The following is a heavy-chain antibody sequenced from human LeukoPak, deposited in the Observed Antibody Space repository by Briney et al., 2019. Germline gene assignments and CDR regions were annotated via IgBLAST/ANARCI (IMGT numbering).Heavy chain of an antibody. J-gene: IGHJ5*01. CDR2: IYHSGST. CDR3: ARRVGTAMDS. CDR1: GYSISSGYY. Sequence: SETLSLTCTVSGYSISSGYYWGWIRQPPGKGLEWIGSIYHSGSTYYNPSLKSRVTISVDTSKNQFSLKLSSVTAADTAVYYCARRVGTAMDSWGQGTLVTVSS. D-gene: IGHD2-21*02. V-gene: IGHV4-38-2*02.